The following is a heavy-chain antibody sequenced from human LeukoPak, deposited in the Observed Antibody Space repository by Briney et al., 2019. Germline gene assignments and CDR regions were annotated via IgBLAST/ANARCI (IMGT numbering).Heavy chain of an antibody. CDR3: ARDTRTAQGFDY. CDR2: IFQSGHT. D-gene: IGHD2-15*01. Sequence: SETLSLTCTVSDYSISSGYYWGWIRQPPGKGLEWTGSIFQSGHTYYSPSLRSRVTISVDTSNNRFSLSLSAVTAADTAIYYCARDTRTAQGFDYWGQGILVTVSS. V-gene: IGHV4-38-2*02. J-gene: IGHJ4*02. CDR1: DYSISSGYY.